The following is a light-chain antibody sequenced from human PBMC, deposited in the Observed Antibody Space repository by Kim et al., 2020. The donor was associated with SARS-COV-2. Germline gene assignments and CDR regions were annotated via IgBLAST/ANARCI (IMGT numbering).Light chain of an antibody. CDR2: YDS. V-gene: IGLV3-21*04. CDR1: NIGSNS. Sequence: SYELTQPPSVSVAPGETARITCGGDNIGSNSVHWYQQKAGQAPVVVIYYDSDRPSGIPERFSGSNSGNAATLIISRVEAGDGADYYCQVWDSPTDHWVFGGGTQLTVL. J-gene: IGLJ3*02. CDR3: QVWDSPTDHWV.